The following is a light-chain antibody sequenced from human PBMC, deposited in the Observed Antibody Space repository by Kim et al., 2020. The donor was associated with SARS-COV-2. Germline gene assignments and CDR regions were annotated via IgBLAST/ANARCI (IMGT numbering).Light chain of an antibody. CDR2: DNS. V-gene: IGLV1-40*01. Sequence: KVITACTGGTSNIVAGYDVHWYQQQPAADPTLLIYDNSNRPSGVPDRFSGSKSGTYASLVITGRQAEDEADYYCQSSYSSMSGGVFGGGTQLTVL. CDR3: QSSYSSMSGGV. J-gene: IGLJ3*02. CDR1: TSNIVAGYD.